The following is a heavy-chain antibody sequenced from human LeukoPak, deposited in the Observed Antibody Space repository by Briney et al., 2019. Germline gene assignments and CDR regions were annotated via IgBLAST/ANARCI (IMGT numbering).Heavy chain of an antibody. CDR2: SYHSGST. D-gene: IGHD3-22*01. CDR1: GYSISSGYY. CDR3: ARAQSYYHSSDYYYASFFDH. J-gene: IGHJ4*02. Sequence: PSETLTLTCAVSGYSISSGYYWGWIRQPPGNGLEWIGSSYHSGSTYYNPSLKSRVTISLDTSKNQFSLKLSSVTAADTAVYYCARAQSYYHSSDYYYASFFDHWGQGTLVTVSS. V-gene: IGHV4-38-2*01.